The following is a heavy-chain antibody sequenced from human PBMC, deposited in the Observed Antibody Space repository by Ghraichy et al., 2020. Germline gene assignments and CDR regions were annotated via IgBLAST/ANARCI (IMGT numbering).Heavy chain of an antibody. CDR1: GFTFSSYA. CDR2: ISGSGGST. CDR3: AKAKGRGRSWYSSGEYFQD. D-gene: IGHD1-1*01. Sequence: GGSLRLSCAASGFTFSSYAMSWVRQAPGKGLEWVSAISGSGGSTNYADSVKGRFTISRDNSKNTLYLQMNSLRAEDTAVYYCAKAKGRGRSWYSSGEYFQDWGQGTLVTVSS. V-gene: IGHV3-23*01. J-gene: IGHJ1*01.